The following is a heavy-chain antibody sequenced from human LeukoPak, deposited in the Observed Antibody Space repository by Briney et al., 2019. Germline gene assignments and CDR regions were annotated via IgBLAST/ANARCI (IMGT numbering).Heavy chain of an antibody. CDR1: GFTVSSNS. Sequence: GGSLRLSCTVSGFTVSSNSMSWVRQAPGKGLEWVSFIYSDNTHYSDSVKGRFTISRDNSKNTLYLQMNSLRVEDTAVYYCVRTHSSGYYYFDSWGQGTLVTVSS. J-gene: IGHJ4*02. D-gene: IGHD3-22*01. CDR3: VRTHSSGYYYFDS. CDR2: IYSDNT. V-gene: IGHV3-53*01.